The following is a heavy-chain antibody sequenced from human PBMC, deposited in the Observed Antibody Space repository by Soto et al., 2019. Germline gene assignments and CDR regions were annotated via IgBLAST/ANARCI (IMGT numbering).Heavy chain of an antibody. CDR2: VTAGGDNT. J-gene: IGHJ3*02. CDR3: ARLYSRAYDI. V-gene: IGHV3-23*01. D-gene: IGHD2-15*01. Sequence: EVQLLESGGGLVQPGGSLRLSCAASGFTFSSYAMTWVRQTPGQGLRWVSTVTAGGDNTYHADSVKGRFTISSDTSKNTLYLQMNSLRVEDTAIYDCARLYSRAYDIWGQGTMVTVSS. CDR1: GFTFSSYA.